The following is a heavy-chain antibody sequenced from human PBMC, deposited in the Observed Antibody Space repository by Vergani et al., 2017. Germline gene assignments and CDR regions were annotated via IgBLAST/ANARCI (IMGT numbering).Heavy chain of an antibody. D-gene: IGHD3-9*01. CDR2: INPSGGHT. J-gene: IGHJ4*02. CDR3: ARGDYGILTGYRY. CDR1: GYTFSNYY. Sequence: QVQVVQSGAEVKKSGPSVKVSCKTSGYTFSNYYMHWVRQAPGQGLEWMGIINPSGGHTNYAQKFQGRVTMTRDTSTSTVYMELSSLRSEDTAIYYCARGDYGILTGYRYWGQGTLVTVSA. V-gene: IGHV1-46*03.